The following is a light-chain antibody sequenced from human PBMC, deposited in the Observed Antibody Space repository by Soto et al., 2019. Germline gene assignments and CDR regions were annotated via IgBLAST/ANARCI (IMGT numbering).Light chain of an antibody. CDR2: GNI. CDR1: SSNIGAGYD. J-gene: IGLJ1*01. CDR3: QSYDSSHYV. V-gene: IGLV1-40*01. Sequence: QSALTQPPSVSGAPGQRVTISCTGSSSNIGAGYDVHWYQQLPGTAPKLLIYGNINRPSGVPDRFSGSKSGTSASLAITGLQAEDEADYYCQSYDSSHYVFGTGTKLTVL.